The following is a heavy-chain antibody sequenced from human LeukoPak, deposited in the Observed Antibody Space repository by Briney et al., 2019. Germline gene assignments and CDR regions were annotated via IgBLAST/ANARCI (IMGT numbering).Heavy chain of an antibody. CDR2: INTNTGNP. CDR3: ARGPSTAMVNYYYYYMDV. J-gene: IGHJ6*03. V-gene: IGHV7-4-1*02. D-gene: IGHD5-18*01. Sequence: ASVKVSCKASGYTFTSYAMNWVRQAPGQGLEWMGWINTNTGNPTYAQGFTGRFVFSLDTSVSTAYLQISSLKAEDTAVYYCARGPSTAMVNYYYYYMDVWGKGTTVTVSS. CDR1: GYTFTSYA.